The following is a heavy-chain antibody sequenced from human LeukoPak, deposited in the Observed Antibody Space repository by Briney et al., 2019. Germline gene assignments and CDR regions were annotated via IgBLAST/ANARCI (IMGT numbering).Heavy chain of an antibody. CDR2: ISSSSSNI. CDR3: TTDARRDRYSYYFDY. Sequence: GGSLRLSCAASGFTFSNYSMNWVRQAPGKGLEWVSYISSSSSNIYYADSVKGRFTISRDNAKNSLYLQMNSLRAEDTAVYYCTTDARRDRYSYYFDYWGQGTLVTVSS. V-gene: IGHV3-21*01. CDR1: GFTFSNYS. D-gene: IGHD5-24*01. J-gene: IGHJ4*02.